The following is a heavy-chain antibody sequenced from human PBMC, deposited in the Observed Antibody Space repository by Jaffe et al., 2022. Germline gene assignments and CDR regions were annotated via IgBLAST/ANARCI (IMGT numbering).Heavy chain of an antibody. D-gene: IGHD3-10*01. CDR2: INHSGST. Sequence: QVQLQQWGAGLLKPSETLSLTCAVYGGSFSGYYWSWIRQPPGKGLEWIGEINHSGSTNYNPSLKSRVTISVDTSKNQFSLKLSSVTAADTAVYYCARGRGRFGPSGSYARFHWFDPWGQGTLVTVSS. CDR1: GGSFSGYY. CDR3: ARGRGRFGPSGSYARFHWFDP. J-gene: IGHJ5*02. V-gene: IGHV4-34*01.